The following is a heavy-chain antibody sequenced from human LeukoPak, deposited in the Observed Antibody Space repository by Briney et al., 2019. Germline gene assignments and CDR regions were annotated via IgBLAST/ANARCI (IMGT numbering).Heavy chain of an antibody. J-gene: IGHJ3*02. CDR3: ATDRLEIYALHI. D-gene: IGHD1-1*01. CDR2: FEPEEGEHGET. Sequence: GASVKVSCRVSGYSLSDLSIHWVRHVPGKGLEWMGGFEPEEGEHGETIYAQKFEGRLTLTEDTVTDTAYMELVSLTSADTAVYYCATDRLEIYALHIWGQGTVVTVSS. V-gene: IGHV1-24*01. CDR1: GYSLSDLS.